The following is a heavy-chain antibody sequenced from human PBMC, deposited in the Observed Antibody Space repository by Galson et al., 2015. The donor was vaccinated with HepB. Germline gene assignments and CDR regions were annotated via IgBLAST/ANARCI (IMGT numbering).Heavy chain of an antibody. CDR2: IKQDGSDK. CDR1: GFIFSTYW. J-gene: IGHJ2*01. D-gene: IGHD6-25*01. CDR3: AGGAGWYFDL. V-gene: IGHV3-7*03. Sequence: SLRLSCAGSGFIFSTYWMHWVRQAPGKGLEWVAHIKQDGSDKDYVDSVKGRFTISRDNAKNSLYLQLTSLRAEDTAVYYCAGGAGWYFDLWGRGTLVTVSS.